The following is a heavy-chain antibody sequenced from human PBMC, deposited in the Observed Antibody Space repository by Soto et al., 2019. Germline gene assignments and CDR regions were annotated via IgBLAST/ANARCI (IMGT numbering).Heavy chain of an antibody. D-gene: IGHD6-19*01. J-gene: IGHJ4*02. CDR3: ASQATGWYPDY. Sequence: QVQLQESGPGLVKPSQTLSLTCNVSGGSISSGGYYWSWIRQHPGKGLEWIGYIYYSGTTYYNPSLKSRLTISVDTSKNQFSLKLSSVTAAATAVYYCASQATGWYPDYWGQGTLVTVSS. V-gene: IGHV4-31*03. CDR2: IYYSGTT. CDR1: GGSISSGGYY.